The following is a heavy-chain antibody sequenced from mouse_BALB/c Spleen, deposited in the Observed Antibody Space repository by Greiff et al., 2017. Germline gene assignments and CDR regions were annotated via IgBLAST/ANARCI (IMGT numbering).Heavy chain of an antibody. CDR2: IDPFNGGT. CDR3: AKGYYYGSSYYFDY. D-gene: IGHD1-1*01. Sequence: VQLQQSGPELMKPGASVKISCKASGYSFTSYYMHWVKQSHGKSLEWIGYIDPFNGGTSYNQKFKGKATLTVDKSSSTAYMHLSSLTSEDSAVYYCAKGYYYGSSYYFDYWGQGTTLTVSS. CDR1: GYSFTSYY. V-gene: IGHV1S135*01. J-gene: IGHJ2*01.